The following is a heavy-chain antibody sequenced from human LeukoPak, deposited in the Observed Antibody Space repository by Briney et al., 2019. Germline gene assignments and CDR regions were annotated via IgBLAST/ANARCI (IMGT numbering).Heavy chain of an antibody. Sequence: GGSLRLSCAASGFTFSSYSMNWVRQAPGKGLEWVPYIGSSSSTIYYADSVKGRFTISRDNAKNSLYLQMNSLRDEDTAVYYCARTMYYDILTGYCDYWGQGTLVTVSS. CDR1: GFTFSSYS. D-gene: IGHD3-9*01. CDR2: IGSSSSTI. J-gene: IGHJ4*02. CDR3: ARTMYYDILTGYCDY. V-gene: IGHV3-48*02.